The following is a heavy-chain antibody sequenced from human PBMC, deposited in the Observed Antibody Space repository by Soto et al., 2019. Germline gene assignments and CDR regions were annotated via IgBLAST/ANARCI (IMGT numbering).Heavy chain of an antibody. CDR3: PGGGDSYVYGGYYRYGMDV. D-gene: IGHD3-16*01. Sequence: EVQLVESGGGLVQPGGSLRLSCAASGFGVSNNYMSWVRQAPGKGLEWVSAINRGGNTYYADSVKGSFPISRDNSKITVYLQMNSVGAEVTVVCYCPGGGDSYVYGGYYRYGMDVWGRGTTVTVSS. CDR1: GFGVSNNY. V-gene: IGHV3-66*01. CDR2: INRGGNT. J-gene: IGHJ6*02.